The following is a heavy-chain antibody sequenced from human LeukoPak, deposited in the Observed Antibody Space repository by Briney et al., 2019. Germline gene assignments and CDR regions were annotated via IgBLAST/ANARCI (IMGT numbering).Heavy chain of an antibody. V-gene: IGHV3-30*02. J-gene: IGHJ4*02. D-gene: IGHD3-10*01. CDR1: GFIFSTYE. Sequence: GGSLRLSCAASGFIFSTYEMNWVRQTPGKGLEWVAFIRYDGSNKYYADSVKGRFTISRDNSKNTLYLQMNSLRAEDTAVYYCAKDRILVRGVISYFDYWGQGTLVTVSS. CDR2: IRYDGSNK. CDR3: AKDRILVRGVISYFDY.